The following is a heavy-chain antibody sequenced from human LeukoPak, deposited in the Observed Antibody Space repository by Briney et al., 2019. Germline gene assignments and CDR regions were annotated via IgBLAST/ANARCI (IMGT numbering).Heavy chain of an antibody. Sequence: PGGSLRHSCAASGFTVSSKYMSWVRQAPGKGRERVSVKYWGGNTYYADSEKGRYNISRENSQHTLYLQMNSLRAEATAVDYCTVHNTGKIDYWGEGTLVTVHS. J-gene: IGHJ4*02. CDR3: TVHNTGKIDY. V-gene: IGHV3-66*02. CDR1: GFTVSSKY. CDR2: KYWGGNT. D-gene: IGHD1-26*01.